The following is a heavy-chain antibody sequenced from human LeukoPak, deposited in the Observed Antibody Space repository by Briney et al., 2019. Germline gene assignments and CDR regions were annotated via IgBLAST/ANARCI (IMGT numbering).Heavy chain of an antibody. V-gene: IGHV3-23*01. CDR3: AKVPSLYYATPGRGWFDP. J-gene: IGHJ5*02. CDR2: ISGTGEST. CDR1: GFTFSSYA. D-gene: IGHD3-10*01. Sequence: PGGSLRLSCAASGFTFSSYAMNWVRQAPGKGLEWVSGISGTGESTYYAGSVKGRFTISRDNSKNTLYLQMNSLRAEDTALYYCAKVPSLYYATPGRGWFDPWGQGTLVTVSS.